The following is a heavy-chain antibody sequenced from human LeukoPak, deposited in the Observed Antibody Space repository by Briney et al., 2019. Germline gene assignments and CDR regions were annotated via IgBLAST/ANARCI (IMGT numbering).Heavy chain of an antibody. Sequence: GGSLRLSCAASGFTFSSYAMHWVRQAPGKGLEWVAVISYDGSNKYYADSVRGRFTISRDNSKNTLYLQMNSLRAEDTAVYYCARDRGRAQLVGHREFDYWGQGTLVTVSS. J-gene: IGHJ4*02. D-gene: IGHD6-6*01. CDR2: ISYDGSNK. V-gene: IGHV3-30*04. CDR1: GFTFSSYA. CDR3: ARDRGRAQLVGHREFDY.